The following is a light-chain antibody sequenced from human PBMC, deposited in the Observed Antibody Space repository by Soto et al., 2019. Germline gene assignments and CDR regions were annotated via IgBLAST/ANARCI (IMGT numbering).Light chain of an antibody. Sequence: QSVLTQPPSVSEAPGQRVTISCTGSSSNMGAGYEAHWYQQVPGTAPKLLIYENNNRPSGVPDRFSGSKSGTAASLAITGLHAEDAAEYYCQSYDSSLSRYVFGTGTKVTVL. CDR1: SSNMGAGYE. J-gene: IGLJ1*01. CDR2: ENN. V-gene: IGLV1-40*01. CDR3: QSYDSSLSRYV.